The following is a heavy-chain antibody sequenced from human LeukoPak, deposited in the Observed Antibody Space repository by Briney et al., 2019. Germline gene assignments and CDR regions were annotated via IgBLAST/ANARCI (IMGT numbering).Heavy chain of an antibody. D-gene: IGHD6-13*01. CDR3: AKAAAPLYSTAFDY. CDR2: IRFDGNHK. CDR1: GFTFDDYA. Sequence: GGSLRLSCAASGFTFDDYAMHWVRQAPGKGLEWVAFIRFDGNHKYYADSVKGRFTISRDNSKSTLCLQMNSLRAEDTAVFYCAKAAAPLYSTAFDYWGQGTLVTASS. V-gene: IGHV3-30*02. J-gene: IGHJ4*02.